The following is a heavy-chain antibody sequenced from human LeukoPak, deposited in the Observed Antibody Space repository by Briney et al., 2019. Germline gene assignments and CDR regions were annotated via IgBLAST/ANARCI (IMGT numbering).Heavy chain of an antibody. CDR1: GGSISSYY. Sequence: PSETLSLTCTVSGGSISSYYWSWIRQPPGKGLEWIGYIYYSGSTNYNPSLKSRVTISVDTSKNQLSLKLSSVTAADTAVYYCARDRGYCSGGSCYFRFDPWGQGTLVTVSS. D-gene: IGHD2-15*01. CDR3: ARDRGYCSGGSCYFRFDP. V-gene: IGHV4-59*01. CDR2: IYYSGST. J-gene: IGHJ5*02.